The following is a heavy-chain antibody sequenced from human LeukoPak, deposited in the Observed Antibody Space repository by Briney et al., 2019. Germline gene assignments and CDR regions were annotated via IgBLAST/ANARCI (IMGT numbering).Heavy chain of an antibody. D-gene: IGHD6-13*01. Sequence: SETLSLTCTVSGGSISSSSYYWGWTRQPPGKGLEWIGSIYYSGSTYYNPSLKSRVTISVDTSKNQFSLKLSSVTAADTAVYYCARVWGIAAAGTMDVWGKGTTVTVSS. J-gene: IGHJ6*04. CDR1: GGSISSSSYY. V-gene: IGHV4-39*07. CDR2: IYYSGST. CDR3: ARVWGIAAAGTMDV.